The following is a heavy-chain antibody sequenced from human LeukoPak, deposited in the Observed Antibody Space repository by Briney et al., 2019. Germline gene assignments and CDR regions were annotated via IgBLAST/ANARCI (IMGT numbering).Heavy chain of an antibody. CDR3: ARALCGYSYGYDY. D-gene: IGHD5-18*01. Sequence: SGPALVKPTQTLTLTCTLSGFSISTSGMCVGWIRQPPAEALQGLARSEWDDDKYYSTSLKTRLTISKNTSKNQVVLTMTNMDPVDTATYYWARALCGYSYGYDYWGQGTLVTVSS. CDR2: SEWDDDK. J-gene: IGHJ4*02. V-gene: IGHV2-70*11. CDR1: GFSISTSGMC.